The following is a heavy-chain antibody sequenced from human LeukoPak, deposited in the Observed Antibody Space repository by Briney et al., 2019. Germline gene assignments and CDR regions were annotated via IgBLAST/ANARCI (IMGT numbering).Heavy chain of an antibody. D-gene: IGHD1-26*01. Sequence: SVKVSCKASGGTFSSYAISWVRQAPGQGLGWMGGIIPIFGTANYAQKFQGRVTITTDESTSTAYMELSSLRSEDTAVYYCARGRGSEWELSSLFDYWGQGTLVTVSS. CDR2: IIPIFGTA. J-gene: IGHJ4*02. V-gene: IGHV1-69*05. CDR1: GGTFSSYA. CDR3: ARGRGSEWELSSLFDY.